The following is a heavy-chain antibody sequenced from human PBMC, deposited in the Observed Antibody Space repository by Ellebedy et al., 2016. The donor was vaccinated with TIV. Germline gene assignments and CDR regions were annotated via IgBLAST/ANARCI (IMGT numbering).Heavy chain of an antibody. CDR2: INHSGST. Sequence: SETLSLTXAVYGGSFSGYYWSWIRQPPGKGLEWIGEINHSGSTNYNPSLKSRVTISVDTSKNQFSLKLSSVTAADTAVYYCARSAQTGYDYYYYGMDVWGQGTTVTVSS. D-gene: IGHD3-9*01. CDR3: ARSAQTGYDYYYYGMDV. V-gene: IGHV4-34*01. J-gene: IGHJ6*02. CDR1: GGSFSGYY.